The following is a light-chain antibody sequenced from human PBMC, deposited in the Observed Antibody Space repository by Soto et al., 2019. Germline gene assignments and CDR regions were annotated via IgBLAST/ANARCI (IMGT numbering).Light chain of an antibody. V-gene: IGKV3-15*01. J-gene: IGKJ3*01. CDR3: QQYNNWPPGEVT. Sequence: EIVLTQSPGTLSLSPGERATLSCRASQSVSSNLAWYQQKPGQAPRLLIYGASTRATVIPARFSGSGSGTEFTLTISSLQSEDFAVYYCQQYNNWPPGEVTFGPGTKVDIK. CDR1: QSVSSN. CDR2: GAS.